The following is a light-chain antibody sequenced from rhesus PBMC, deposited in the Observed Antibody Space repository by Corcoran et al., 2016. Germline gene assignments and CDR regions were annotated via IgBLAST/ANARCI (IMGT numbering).Light chain of an antibody. Sequence: DIQMTQSPSSLSASVGDKVTITCRASQGISSYLAWYQQKSGKALKLLTYDASNLQSGVPSRFRGIGSGTECTLTISSLQPEDFATYYCQQRNSYPCTFGPGTKLDIK. J-gene: IGKJ3*01. CDR2: DAS. CDR3: QQRNSYPCT. CDR1: QGISSY. V-gene: IGKV1-38*01.